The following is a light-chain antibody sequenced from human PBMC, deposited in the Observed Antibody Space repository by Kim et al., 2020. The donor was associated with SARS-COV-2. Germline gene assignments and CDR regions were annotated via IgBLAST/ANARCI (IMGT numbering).Light chain of an antibody. CDR1: SSDVGGYNY. CDR3: CSYAGSYSV. J-gene: IGLJ1*01. V-gene: IGLV2-11*01. Sequence: QSALTQPRSVSGSPGQSVTISCTGTSSDVGGYNYVSWYQQHPGKAPKLMIYDVSKRPSGVPDRFSGSKSGNTASLTVSGLQAEDEADYYCCSYAGSYSVFGKGTKVT. CDR2: DVS.